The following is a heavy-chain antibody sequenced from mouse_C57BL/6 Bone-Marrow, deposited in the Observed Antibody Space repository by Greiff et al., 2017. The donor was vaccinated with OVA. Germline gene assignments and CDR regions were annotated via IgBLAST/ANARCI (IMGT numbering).Heavy chain of an antibody. Sequence: VQLQQSGPELVKPGASVKISCKASGYTFTDYYMNWVKQSHGKSLEWIGDINPNNGGTSYNQKFKGKATLTVDKSSSTAYMELRSLTSEDSAVYYCARRYYCSSYGYWGQGTTLTVSS. CDR2: INPNNGGT. CDR1: GYTFTDYY. CDR3: ARRYYCSSYGY. D-gene: IGHD1-1*01. J-gene: IGHJ2*01. V-gene: IGHV1-26*01.